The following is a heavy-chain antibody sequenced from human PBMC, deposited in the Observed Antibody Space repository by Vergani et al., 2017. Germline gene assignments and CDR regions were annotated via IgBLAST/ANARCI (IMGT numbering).Heavy chain of an antibody. J-gene: IGHJ5*02. CDR1: GYIFTQSV. Sequence: QVQLVQSGAGLKKPGASVKLSCKASGYIFTQSVMNWVRQAPGQGPEWMGWINTATGKSTYAQDFTGRFVFSLDTSVNTAYLQISSLKTEDSTIYYCATTTPWRVCYSWGQGTLVTVST. CDR3: ATTTPWRVCYS. D-gene: IGHD3-10*01. CDR2: INTATGKS. V-gene: IGHV7-4-1*02.